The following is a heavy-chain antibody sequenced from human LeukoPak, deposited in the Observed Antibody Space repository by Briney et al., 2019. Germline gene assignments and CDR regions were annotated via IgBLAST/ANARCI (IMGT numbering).Heavy chain of an antibody. CDR2: IYSSGST. CDR3: ARDYYASGPLFMGV. CDR1: GDSINTGGYY. V-gene: IGHV4-31*03. D-gene: IGHD3-10*01. J-gene: IGHJ6*02. Sequence: SETLSLTCTVSGDSINTGGYYWNWIRQHPGKGLEWIGYIYSSGSTYYNPSLKSRVTISAGASKSQFSLNLRSVTAADTAVYYCARDYYASGPLFMGVWGQGTTVTVSS.